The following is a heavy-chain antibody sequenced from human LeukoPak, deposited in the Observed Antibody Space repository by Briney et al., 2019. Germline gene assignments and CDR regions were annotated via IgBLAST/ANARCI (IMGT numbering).Heavy chain of an antibody. CDR3: AKRMGYSRVRYYFDY. Sequence: PGGSLRLSCAASGFTFSSYAMSWVRQAPGKGLEWVSATSGSGGSTYYADSVKGRFTISRDNSKNTLYLQMNSLRAEDTAVYYCAKRMGYSRVRYYFDYWGQGTLVTVSS. CDR1: GFTFSSYA. V-gene: IGHV3-23*01. CDR2: TSGSGGST. D-gene: IGHD6-13*01. J-gene: IGHJ4*02.